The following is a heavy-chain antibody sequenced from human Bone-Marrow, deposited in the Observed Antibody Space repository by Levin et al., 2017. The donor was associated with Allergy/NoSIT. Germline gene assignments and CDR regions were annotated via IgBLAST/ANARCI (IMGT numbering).Heavy chain of an antibody. CDR1: GDSLSSTNW. CDR3: ARRRGATIGPFDY. Sequence: MPSETLSLTCVVSGDSLSSTNWWSWVRQSPGKGLEWIGEVYHDGSSSYNPSLKSRVVISIDRSKNQFSLNVQSVTAADTAVYFCARRRGATIGPFDYWGQGTLVTVSS. D-gene: IGHD3-10*01. CDR2: VYHDGSS. V-gene: IGHV4/OR15-8*01. J-gene: IGHJ4*02.